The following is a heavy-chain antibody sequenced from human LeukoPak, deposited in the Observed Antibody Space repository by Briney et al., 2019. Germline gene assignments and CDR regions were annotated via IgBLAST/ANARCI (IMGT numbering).Heavy chain of an antibody. D-gene: IGHD3-10*01. CDR3: AKDVYGSGSYTGLDAFDI. V-gene: IGHV3-23*01. J-gene: IGHJ3*02. Sequence: GGYLRLYCAASGFTFSSYAMSWVRQAPGKGLEWVSAISGSGGSTYYADSVKGRFTICRDNSKNTLYLQMNSLRAEDTAVYYCAKDVYGSGSYTGLDAFDIWGQGTMVTVSS. CDR1: GFTFSSYA. CDR2: ISGSGGST.